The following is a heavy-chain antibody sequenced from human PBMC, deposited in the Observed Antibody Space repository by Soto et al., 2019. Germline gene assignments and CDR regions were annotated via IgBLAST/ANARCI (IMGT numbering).Heavy chain of an antibody. Sequence: TLSLTCSFPGGSISTGVYNWNWIRQHPGKGLEWIGYIYSSGTPYYNPSLQSRLSISVDTSKNQFSLKLSSVTAADKAVYYCARDGTIYPLRGLDGMDVWGQGTTVT. D-gene: IGHD3-10*01. CDR2: IYSSGTP. V-gene: IGHV4-31*03. J-gene: IGHJ6*02. CDR3: ARDGTIYPLRGLDGMDV. CDR1: GGSISTGVYN.